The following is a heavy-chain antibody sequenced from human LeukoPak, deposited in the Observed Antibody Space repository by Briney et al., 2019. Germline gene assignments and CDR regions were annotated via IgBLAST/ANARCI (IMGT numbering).Heavy chain of an antibody. J-gene: IGHJ4*02. D-gene: IGHD5-18*01. CDR1: GYTFTTYD. V-gene: IGHV1-8*01. Sequence: ASVKVSCKASGYTFTTYDINWVRQATGQGLEWMGWMNPNSGNTGYAQTFQGRVTMTMNTSISTAFMELSGLRSEDTAVYFCARLNTAMVAGLDYWGQGSLVTVSS. CDR2: MNPNSGNT. CDR3: ARLNTAMVAGLDY.